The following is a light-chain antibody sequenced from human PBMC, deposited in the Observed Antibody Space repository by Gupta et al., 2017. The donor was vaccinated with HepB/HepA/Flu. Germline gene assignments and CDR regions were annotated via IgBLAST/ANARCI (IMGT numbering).Light chain of an antibody. J-gene: IGKJ1*01. V-gene: IGKV3-15*01. CDR2: GAS. Sequence: EIVMTQSPATLSVSPGERATLSCRARQRVSSNLAWYQQKPGQAPRLLIYGASTRDTGIPARFIGSGYGTEFTLTISSRQSEDFAVYYCQQYKNWPPWTFGQGTKVEIK. CDR1: QRVSSN. CDR3: QQYKNWPPWT.